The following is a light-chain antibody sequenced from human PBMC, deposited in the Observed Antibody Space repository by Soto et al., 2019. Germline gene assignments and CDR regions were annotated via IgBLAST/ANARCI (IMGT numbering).Light chain of an antibody. J-gene: IGLJ3*02. V-gene: IGLV2-11*01. Sequence: QSVLTEPASVSGSPGQSITISCTGTSSDVGSYNLVSWYQQHPGKAPKLMIYDVTKRPSGVPDRFSGSKSGNTASLTISGLQAEDEADYYCCSCAGSYTWLFGGGTKLTVL. CDR1: SSDVGSYNL. CDR3: CSCAGSYTWL. CDR2: DVT.